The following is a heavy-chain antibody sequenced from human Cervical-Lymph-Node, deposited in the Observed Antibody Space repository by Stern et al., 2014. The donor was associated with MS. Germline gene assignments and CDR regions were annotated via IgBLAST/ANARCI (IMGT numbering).Heavy chain of an antibody. CDR2: IWYDGSNP. J-gene: IGHJ4*02. CDR3: ASAYSSSHYYFDY. Sequence: QVQLVESGGGGVQPGRSLRLSCAASGFSFSRYAMHWVRQAPGKGLEWVALIWYDGSNPYYADSVTGRFTISRDNFKNTLYLQMNSLRAEDTAVYYCASAYSSSHYYFDYWGQGTLVTVSS. CDR1: GFSFSRYA. D-gene: IGHD6-13*01. V-gene: IGHV3-33*01.